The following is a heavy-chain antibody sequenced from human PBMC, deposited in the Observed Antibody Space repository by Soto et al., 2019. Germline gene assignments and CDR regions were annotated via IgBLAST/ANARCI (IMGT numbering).Heavy chain of an antibody. V-gene: IGHV3-66*01. CDR3: ARDRNLVASIGVRRQFYYYAMDV. J-gene: IGHJ6*02. Sequence: PGGSLRLSCAASGFTVSSNYMSWVRQAPGKGLEWVSVIYSGGRTYYVDSVKGRFTISRDNSKNTLYLQMNNLGVEDTAVYFCARDRNLVASIGVRRQFYYYAMDVWGQGTTVTVSS. CDR1: GFTVSSNY. CDR2: IYSGGRT. D-gene: IGHD5-12*01.